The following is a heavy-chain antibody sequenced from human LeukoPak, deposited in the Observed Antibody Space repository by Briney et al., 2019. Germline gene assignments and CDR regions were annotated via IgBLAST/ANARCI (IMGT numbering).Heavy chain of an antibody. J-gene: IGHJ4*02. CDR1: GFTFSSYA. Sequence: VGSLRLSCAASGFTFSSYAVRWVRQAPGKGLEWVSSITGSGDDTFYADSVKGRFTISRDNSKNTLYLQMNSLRAEDTAVYYCAKGESRPKYYFDYWGQGTLVTVSS. CDR2: ITGSGDDT. V-gene: IGHV3-23*01. CDR3: AKGESRPKYYFDY. D-gene: IGHD3-10*01.